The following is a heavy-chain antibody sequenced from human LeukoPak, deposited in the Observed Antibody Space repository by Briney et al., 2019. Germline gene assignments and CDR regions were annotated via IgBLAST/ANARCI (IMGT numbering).Heavy chain of an antibody. CDR2: FDPEYAET. Sequence: ASVKVSCQVSGYTLSELSMHWVRQAPGKGLEWIGGFDPEYAETIYAQKFQGRISMTEDTSTDTAYMELSSLTSEDTAFYYCASPAVKGTPISWFDPWGQGTLVTVSS. D-gene: IGHD1-14*01. J-gene: IGHJ5*02. V-gene: IGHV1-24*01. CDR3: ASPAVKGTPISWFDP. CDR1: GYTLSELS.